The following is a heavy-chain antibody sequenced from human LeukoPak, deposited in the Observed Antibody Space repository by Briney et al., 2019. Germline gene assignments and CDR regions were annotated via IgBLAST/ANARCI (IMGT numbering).Heavy chain of an antibody. V-gene: IGHV4-34*01. J-gene: IGHJ4*02. D-gene: IGHD6-25*01. CDR2: INHRGST. Sequence: PSETLSLTCAVYGGSFSGHYWSWIRQPPGKGLEWIGEINHRGSTNYNPSLKSRVTISVDASRNQFSLKLTSVTAADTAAFYCARGLDSSGDYWGQGTLVTVSS. CDR3: ARGLDSSGDY. CDR1: GGSFSGHY.